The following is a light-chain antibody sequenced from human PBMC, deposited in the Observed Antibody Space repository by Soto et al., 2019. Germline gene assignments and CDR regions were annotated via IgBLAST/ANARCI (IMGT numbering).Light chain of an antibody. CDR3: QQYHNTPPST. V-gene: IGKV4-1*01. J-gene: IGKJ2*01. CDR2: WAS. Sequence: DIVMTQSPDSLAVSLGERATINCKSSQNVLYKSNNENYLAWYQQKPGQPPKLLIYWASTRKPGVPDRFSGSGSESDFTVTISSLQAEDGAVYYRQQYHNTPPSTFGQGTKLEI. CDR1: QNVLYKSNNENY.